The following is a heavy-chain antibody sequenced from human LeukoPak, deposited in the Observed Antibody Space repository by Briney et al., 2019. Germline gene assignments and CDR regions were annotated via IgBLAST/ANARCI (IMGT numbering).Heavy chain of an antibody. CDR1: GFTFSSYE. CDR3: ARDFAGYSSGWLSDY. J-gene: IGHJ4*02. D-gene: IGHD6-19*01. Sequence: GGSLRLPCAASGFTFSSYEMNWVRQAPGKGLEWVSYISSSGSTICYADSVKGRFTISRDNAKNSLYLQMNSLRAEDTAVYYCARDFAGYSSGWLSDYWGQGTLVTVSS. V-gene: IGHV3-48*03. CDR2: ISSSGSTI.